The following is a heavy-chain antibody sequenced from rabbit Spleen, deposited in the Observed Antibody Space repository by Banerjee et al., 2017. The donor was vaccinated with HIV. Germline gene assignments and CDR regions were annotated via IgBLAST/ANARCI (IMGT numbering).Heavy chain of an antibody. J-gene: IGHJ6*01. D-gene: IGHD1-1*01. V-gene: IGHV1S40*01. CDR2: IEGGSSSFT. Sequence: QSLEESGGGLVQPEGSLTLTCTASGFSFSSSSYMCWVRQAPEKGLEWIACIEGGSSSFTYFASWAKGRFTISKTSSTTVTLQMTSLTAADTATYFCARDTSSSFSSYGMDLWGQGTLVTVS. CDR3: ARDTSSSFSSYGMDL. CDR1: GFSFSSSSY.